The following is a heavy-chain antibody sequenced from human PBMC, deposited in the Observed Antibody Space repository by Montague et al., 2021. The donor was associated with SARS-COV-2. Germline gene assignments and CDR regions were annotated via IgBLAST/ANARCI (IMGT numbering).Heavy chain of an antibody. CDR2: LYYSGST. V-gene: IGHV4-61*05. J-gene: IGHJ3*02. CDR1: GGSISSSSYF. CDR3: ARLGMGSSWFQSAFDI. D-gene: IGHD6-13*01. Sequence: SETLSLTCTVSGGSISSSSYFWGWIRQPPGKGLEWIGCLYYSGSTNYNPSLKSRVTISVDTSKNQFSLKLNSVTAADTALYYCARLGMGSSWFQSAFDIWGQGTMVTVSS.